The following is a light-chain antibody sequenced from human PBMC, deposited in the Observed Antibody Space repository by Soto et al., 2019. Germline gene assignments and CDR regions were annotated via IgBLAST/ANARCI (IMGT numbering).Light chain of an antibody. Sequence: PRTPSFSPGICATLSCKASQSVSSRYLAWYQQKPGQAPRLLIYGASTRDVGIPDRFSGSGSGTDFTLTITRLQPEDFAVYYCQQYDGLFFTFGHGTKVDI. CDR2: GAS. J-gene: IGKJ3*01. CDR1: QSVSSRY. V-gene: IGKV3-20*01. CDR3: QQYDGLFFT.